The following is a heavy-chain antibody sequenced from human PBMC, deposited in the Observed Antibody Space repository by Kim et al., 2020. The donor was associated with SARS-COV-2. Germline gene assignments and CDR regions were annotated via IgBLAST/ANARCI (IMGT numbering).Heavy chain of an antibody. J-gene: IGHJ4*02. Sequence: GGSLRLSCAASGFTFSSYGMHWVRQAPGKGLEWVAVIWYDGSNKYYADSVKGRFTISRDNSKNTLYLQMNSLRAEDTAVYYCARDFGMYSGYYCGYWGQGTLVTVSS. D-gene: IGHD3-22*01. CDR3: ARDFGMYSGYYCGY. V-gene: IGHV3-33*01. CDR1: GFTFSSYG. CDR2: IWYDGSNK.